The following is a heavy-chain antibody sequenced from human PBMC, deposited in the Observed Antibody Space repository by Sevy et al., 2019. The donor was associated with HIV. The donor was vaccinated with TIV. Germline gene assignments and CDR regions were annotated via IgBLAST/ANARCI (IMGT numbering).Heavy chain of an antibody. V-gene: IGHV3-30*18. CDR2: ISYDGSNK. CDR3: AKEDASSGYYFDY. D-gene: IGHD3-22*01. J-gene: IGHJ4*02. Sequence: GGSLRLSCAASGFTFSSYGMHWVRQAPGKGLEWVAVISYDGSNKYYAYSVKGRFTISRDNSKNTLYLQMNSLRAEDTAVYYCAKEDASSGYYFDYWGQGTLVTVSS. CDR1: GFTFSSYG.